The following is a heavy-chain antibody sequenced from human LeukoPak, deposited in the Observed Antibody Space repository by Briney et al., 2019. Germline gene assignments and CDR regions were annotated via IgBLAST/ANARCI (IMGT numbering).Heavy chain of an antibody. CDR3: ATMGPGSPYYYYGMDV. J-gene: IGHJ6*02. Sequence: TXSCXXSGYTLTELSMHWVRQAPGKGLEWMGGFYPEDGETIYAQKFQGRVTMTEDTSTDTAYMELSSLRSEDTAVYYCATMGPGSPYYYYGMDVWGQGTTVTVSS. D-gene: IGHD6-25*01. CDR2: FYPEDGET. V-gene: IGHV1-24*01. CDR1: GYTLTELS.